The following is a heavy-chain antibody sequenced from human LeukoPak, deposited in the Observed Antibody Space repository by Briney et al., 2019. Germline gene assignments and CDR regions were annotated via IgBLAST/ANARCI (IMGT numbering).Heavy chain of an antibody. CDR1: GFTFSSYS. V-gene: IGHV3-21*04. Sequence: GGSLRLSCAASGFTFSSYSMNWVRQAPGKGLEWVSSISSSSSYIYYADSVKGRFTISRDNAKNSLYLQMNSLRAEDTAVYYCASSYYYDSSGYYLDDAFDIWGQGTMVTVSS. J-gene: IGHJ3*02. CDR2: ISSSSSYI. CDR3: ASSYYYDSSGYYLDDAFDI. D-gene: IGHD3-22*01.